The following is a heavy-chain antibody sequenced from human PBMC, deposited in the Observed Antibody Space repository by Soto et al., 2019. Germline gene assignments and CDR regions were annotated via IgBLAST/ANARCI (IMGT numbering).Heavy chain of an antibody. Sequence: ASVKVSCKASGYTFTSYGISWVRQAPGQGLEWMGWISAYNGNTNYAQKLQGRVTMTTDTSTSTAYMELSSLRSDDTAVYYCARAPLLGDSSGYYFDYWGQGTLVTVS. V-gene: IGHV1-18*01. CDR1: GYTFTSYG. CDR3: ARAPLLGDSSGYYFDY. D-gene: IGHD3-22*01. CDR2: ISAYNGNT. J-gene: IGHJ4*02.